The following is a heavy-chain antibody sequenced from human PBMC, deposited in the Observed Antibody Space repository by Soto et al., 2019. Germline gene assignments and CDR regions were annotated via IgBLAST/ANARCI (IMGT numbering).Heavy chain of an antibody. CDR1: GGTFSSYA. V-gene: IGHV1-69*13. Sequence: ASVKVSCKASGGTFSSYAISWVRQAPGQGLEWMGGIIPIFGTANYAQKFQGRVTITADASTSTAYMELSSLRSEDTAVYYCAREACSGGSCYSWFDPWGQGTLVTVSS. CDR2: IIPIFGTA. CDR3: AREACSGGSCYSWFDP. D-gene: IGHD2-15*01. J-gene: IGHJ5*02.